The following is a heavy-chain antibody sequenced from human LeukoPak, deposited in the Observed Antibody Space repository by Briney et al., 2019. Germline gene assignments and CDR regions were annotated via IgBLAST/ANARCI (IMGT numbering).Heavy chain of an antibody. V-gene: IGHV1-69*02. J-gene: IGHJ3*02. CDR1: GGTFSSYT. CDR2: IIPILGIA. D-gene: IGHD3-10*01. Sequence: SVKVSCKASGGTFSSYTISWVRQAPGQGLEWMGRIIPILGIAHYAQKFQGRVTITADKSTSTAYMELSSLRSEDTAVYYCARGPSQWFGESAFDIWGQGTMVTVSS. CDR3: ARGPSQWFGESAFDI.